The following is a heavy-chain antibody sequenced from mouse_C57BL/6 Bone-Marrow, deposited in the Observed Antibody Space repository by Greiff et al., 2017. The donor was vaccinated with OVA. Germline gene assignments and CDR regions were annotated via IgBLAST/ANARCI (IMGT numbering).Heavy chain of an antibody. J-gene: IGHJ1*03. Sequence: VQLQQPGTELVKPGASVKLSCKASGYTFTSYWMQWVKQRPGKGLEWIGEIDPSDSYTNYNQKFKGKATLTVDTSSSTAYLQLSSLTSEDSAVYYCARYEDYDGYEYYDVWGRGTTVTVSS. CDR3: ARYEDYDGYEYYDV. CDR2: IDPSDSYT. D-gene: IGHD2-3*01. CDR1: GYTFTSYW. V-gene: IGHV1-50*01.